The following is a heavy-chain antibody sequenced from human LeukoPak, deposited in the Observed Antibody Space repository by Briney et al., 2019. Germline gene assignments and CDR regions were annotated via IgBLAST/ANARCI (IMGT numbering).Heavy chain of an antibody. CDR1: GFTFDDYT. V-gene: IGHV3-43*01. CDR2: ISWDGVST. CDR3: AKPPISGGWYVAAFDI. D-gene: IGHD6-19*01. Sequence: GGSLRLSCAASGFTFDDYTMHWVRQAPGKGLEWVSLISWDGVSTYYADSVKGRFTISRDNSKNTLYLQMNSLRAEDAAVYYCAKPPISGGWYVAAFDIWGQGTMVTVSS. J-gene: IGHJ3*02.